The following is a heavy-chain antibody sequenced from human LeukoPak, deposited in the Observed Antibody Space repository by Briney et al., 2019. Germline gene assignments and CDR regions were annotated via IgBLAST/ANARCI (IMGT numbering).Heavy chain of an antibody. CDR2: IYYSGST. CDR1: GGSISSYY. CDR3: ARGRRYSYGYKYYYYGMDV. D-gene: IGHD5-18*01. J-gene: IGHJ6*04. Sequence: SETLSLTCTVSGGSISSYYWSWIRQPPGKGLEWIGYIYYSGSTNYNPSLKSRVTISVDTSKNQFSLKLSSVTAADTAVYYCARGRRYSYGYKYYYYGMDVWGKGTTVTVSS. V-gene: IGHV4-59*01.